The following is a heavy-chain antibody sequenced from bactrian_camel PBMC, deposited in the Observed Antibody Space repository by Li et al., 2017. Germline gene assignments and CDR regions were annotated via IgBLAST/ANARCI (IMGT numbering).Heavy chain of an antibody. J-gene: IGHJ6*01. Sequence: VQLVESGGGSVVAGESLRLSCTASKRNCMGWFRQAPGKEREVVATITTGGASVYYIDSVKGRFTISQDNAKSTVYLLMNNLKPEDTAMYYCAADLRFCSLTMRRRDFSYWGQGTQVTVS. CDR2: ITTGGASV. CDR3: AADLRFCSLTMRRRDFSY. CDR1: KRNC. D-gene: IGHD4*01. V-gene: IGHV3S54*01.